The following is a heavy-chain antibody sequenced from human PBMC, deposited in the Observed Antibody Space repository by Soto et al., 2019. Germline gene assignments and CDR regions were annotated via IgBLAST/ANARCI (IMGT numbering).Heavy chain of an antibody. J-gene: IGHJ4*02. Sequence: GGSLRLSCAASGFTVSAYYMIWVRQAPGKGLEWVSVIYSGGTTHYADSFQGRFTISRDSSKNTLYLHMNSLRAEDTAVYYCARLSATTGSYYTDPFDYWGQGTLVTVSS. V-gene: IGHV3-53*01. D-gene: IGHD3-10*01. CDR1: GFTVSAYY. CDR2: IYSGGTT. CDR3: ARLSATTGSYYTDPFDY.